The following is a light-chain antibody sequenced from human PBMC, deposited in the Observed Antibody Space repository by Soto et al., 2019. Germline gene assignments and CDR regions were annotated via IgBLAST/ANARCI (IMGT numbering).Light chain of an antibody. CDR3: QQYGSSPLT. CDR1: QSVSNNY. Sequence: EIVLTQSPGTLSLSPGERAALSCRASQSVSNNYLAWYQQKPGQAPRLLIYGASTRATGIPDTFSGSGSGTDFTLTISRLEPEDFAVYYCQQYGSSPLTFGGGTKVEIK. J-gene: IGKJ4*01. V-gene: IGKV3-20*01. CDR2: GAS.